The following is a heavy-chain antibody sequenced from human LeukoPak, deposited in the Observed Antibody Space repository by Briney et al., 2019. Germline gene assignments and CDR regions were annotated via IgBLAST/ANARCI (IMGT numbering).Heavy chain of an antibody. D-gene: IGHD4-23*01. CDR1: GFTFSSYS. Sequence: GGSLRLSCAASGFTFSSYSMNWVRQAPGKGLEWGSYISSSSSPIYYADFVKGRFTISRDNAKNSLYLQMNSLTAEDTAVYYCARKLLRADYYYIDVWGKGTTVTVSS. V-gene: IGHV3-48*01. J-gene: IGHJ6*03. CDR3: ARKLLRADYYYIDV. CDR2: ISSSSSPI.